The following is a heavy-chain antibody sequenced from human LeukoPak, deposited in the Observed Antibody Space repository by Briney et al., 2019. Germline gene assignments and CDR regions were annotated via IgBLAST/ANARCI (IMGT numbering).Heavy chain of an antibody. V-gene: IGHV3-53*01. D-gene: IGHD6-19*01. CDR2: IYSGGST. Sequence: GGSLRLSCAASGFTVSSNYMSLVRQAPGKGLEWVSVIYSGGSTYYADSVKGRFTISRDNSKNTLYLQMNSLRAEDTAVYYCARDRGGWYYFDYWGQGTLVTVSS. CDR1: GFTVSSNY. J-gene: IGHJ4*02. CDR3: ARDRGGWYYFDY.